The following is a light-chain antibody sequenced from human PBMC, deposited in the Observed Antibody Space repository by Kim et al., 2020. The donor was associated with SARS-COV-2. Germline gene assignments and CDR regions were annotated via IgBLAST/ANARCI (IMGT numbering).Light chain of an antibody. Sequence: DIQMTQSPSSLSASVGDRVTITCQASQNIRIYVNWIQKKQGKAPKLLNNDASTLQGGDPSRYSGGGSGTHFTFTISSLQPEDIATYYCQQYDDPPLTFGGGTKLEI. V-gene: IGKV1-33*01. CDR3: QQYDDPPLT. J-gene: IGKJ4*01. CDR1: QNIRIY. CDR2: DAS.